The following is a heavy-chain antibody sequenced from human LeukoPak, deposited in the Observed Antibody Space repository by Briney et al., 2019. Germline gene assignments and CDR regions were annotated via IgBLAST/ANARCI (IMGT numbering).Heavy chain of an antibody. CDR2: INPSGGST. Sequence: GASVKVSCKASGYTFTSYYMHWVRQAPGQGLEWMGIINPSGGSTSYAQKFQGRVTMTRDTSTSTVYMELSSLRSKDTAVYYCARDRIIGGSSGRWFDPWGQGTLVTVSS. CDR3: ARDRIIGGSSGRWFDP. J-gene: IGHJ5*02. CDR1: GYTFTSYY. V-gene: IGHV1-46*01. D-gene: IGHD1-20*01.